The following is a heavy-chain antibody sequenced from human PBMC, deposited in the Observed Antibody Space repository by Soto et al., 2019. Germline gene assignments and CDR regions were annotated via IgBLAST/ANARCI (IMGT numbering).Heavy chain of an antibody. J-gene: IGHJ4*02. CDR1: GFTFGSYA. CDR3: AKDESSSGWSYHFDY. V-gene: IGHV3-30*18. D-gene: IGHD6-19*01. CDR2: ISYDGSNK. Sequence: QVQLVESGGGVVQPGKSLRLSCAASGFTFGSYAMHWVRQAPGKGLEWVAVISYDGSNKYYTDSVKGRFTFSRDNSKNTLYLQRNSLSTEDTAVYYCAKDESSSGWSYHFDYWGQGTLVTVSS.